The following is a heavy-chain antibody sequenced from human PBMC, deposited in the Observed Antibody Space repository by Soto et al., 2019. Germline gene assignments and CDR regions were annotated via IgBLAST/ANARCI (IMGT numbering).Heavy chain of an antibody. CDR1: GYTFTGYY. V-gene: IGHV1-2*04. J-gene: IGHJ3*02. Sequence: ASVKVSCKASGYTFTGYYMHWVRQAPGQGLEWMGWINPNSGGTNYAQKFQGWVTMTRDTSISTAYMELSRLRSDDTAVYYGARGLVTGGDRGGAFDIWGQGTMVTVSS. CDR2: INPNSGGT. D-gene: IGHD2-21*01. CDR3: ARGLVTGGDRGGAFDI.